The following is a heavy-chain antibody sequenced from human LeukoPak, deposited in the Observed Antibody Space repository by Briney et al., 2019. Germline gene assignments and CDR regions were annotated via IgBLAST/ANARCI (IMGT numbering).Heavy chain of an antibody. D-gene: IGHD2-15*01. CDR3: ARDSTSGAAYYFDY. Sequence: GGSLRLSCAASGFTFSSYSMNWVRQAPGKGLEWVSSISSSSSYIYYADSVKGRFTISRDNAKNSLYLQMNSLRAEDTAVYYCARDSTSGAAYYFDYWGQGTLVTVSS. V-gene: IGHV3-21*01. J-gene: IGHJ4*02. CDR1: GFTFSSYS. CDR2: ISSSSSYI.